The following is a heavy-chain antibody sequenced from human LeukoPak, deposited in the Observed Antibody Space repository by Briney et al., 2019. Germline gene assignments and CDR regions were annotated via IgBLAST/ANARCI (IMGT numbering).Heavy chain of an antibody. CDR1: GGSLRNNY. V-gene: IGHV4-59*08. CDR2: VYHSRST. J-gene: IGHJ4*02. D-gene: IGHD6-13*01. Sequence: SESRSLTCSVSGGSLRNNYWAWIRKPPGKGLGGFGYVYHSRSTTYTASLKSQVNISVDTSKTQFSLKLSSATAADTAVYYCARHAQPGYSNSWYYFDYWGQGTLVTVSS. CDR3: ARHAQPGYSNSWYYFDY.